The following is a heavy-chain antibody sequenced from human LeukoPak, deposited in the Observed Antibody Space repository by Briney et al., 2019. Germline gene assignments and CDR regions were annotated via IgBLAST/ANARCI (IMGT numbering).Heavy chain of an antibody. Sequence: SVKVSCKASGGTFSSYAISWVRQAPGQGLEWMGGIIPILGTANYAQKFQGRVTITADESTSTAYMELSSLRSEDTAVYYCATPRGYCSSTSCYKFDYWGQGTLVTVSS. V-gene: IGHV1-69*13. CDR3: ATPRGYCSSTSCYKFDY. CDR1: GGTFSSYA. J-gene: IGHJ4*02. D-gene: IGHD2-2*02. CDR2: IIPILGTA.